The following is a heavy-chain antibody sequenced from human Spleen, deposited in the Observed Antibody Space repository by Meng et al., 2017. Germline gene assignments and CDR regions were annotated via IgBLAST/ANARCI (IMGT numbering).Heavy chain of an antibody. D-gene: IGHD5-18*01. V-gene: IGHV4-4*02. Sequence: GSLRLSCGVSGGSISSSNWWTWVRQPPGKGLEWIGAIYHSGDTNYNPSLESRVTISLDMSKNQFSLKLSSVTAADTAVYYCARDQLQLWLHYWGQGILVTVSS. CDR2: IYHSGDT. CDR1: GGSISSSNW. J-gene: IGHJ4*02. CDR3: ARDQLQLWLHY.